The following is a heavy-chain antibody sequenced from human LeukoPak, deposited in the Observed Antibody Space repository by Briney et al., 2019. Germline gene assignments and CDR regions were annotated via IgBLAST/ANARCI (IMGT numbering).Heavy chain of an antibody. V-gene: IGHV4-59*01. CDR1: GGSISSYF. D-gene: IGHD5/OR15-5a*01. CDR3: ARGVSGRSSSFDY. CDR2: IYYTGST. Sequence: SETLSLTCTVSGGSISSYFWSWIRQPPGKGLEWIGYIYYTGSTNYNPSLKSRVTISVDTSKNQFSLKLSSVTAADTAVYYCARGVSGRSSSFDYWGRGTLVTVSS. J-gene: IGHJ4*02.